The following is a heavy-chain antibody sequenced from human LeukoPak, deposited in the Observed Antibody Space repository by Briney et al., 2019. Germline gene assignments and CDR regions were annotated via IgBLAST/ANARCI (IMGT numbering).Heavy chain of an antibody. Sequence: ASVKVSCKTSGYTFTTYYMHWARQAPGQGLEWMGIINPSGGTTNYAQKFQGRVTMTRDTSTTTLYMELSSLRSEDTAVYYCARGRPGSGWSFDYWGQETLVTVSS. D-gene: IGHD6-19*01. CDR1: GYTFTTYY. J-gene: IGHJ4*02. V-gene: IGHV1-46*01. CDR3: ARGRPGSGWSFDY. CDR2: INPSGGTT.